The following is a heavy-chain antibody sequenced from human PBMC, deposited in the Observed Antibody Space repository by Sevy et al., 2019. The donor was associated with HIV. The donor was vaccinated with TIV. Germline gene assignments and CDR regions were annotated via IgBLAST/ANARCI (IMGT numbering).Heavy chain of an antibody. V-gene: IGHV3-74*01. CDR1: GFTFSSDR. J-gene: IGHJ4*02. CDR3: IRGTSGTLGD. D-gene: IGHD1-26*01. Sequence: GGSLRLSCVVSGFTFSSDRMHWVRQAPGKGLVWVSRINSDGSRTDYADSVKGRFTISRDSAKNTLFLQMSSLRAEDKDVYGCIRGTSGTLGDWGQGTMVTVSS. CDR2: INSDGSRT.